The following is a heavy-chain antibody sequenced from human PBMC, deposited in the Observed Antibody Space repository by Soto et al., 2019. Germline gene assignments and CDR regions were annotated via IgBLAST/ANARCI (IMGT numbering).Heavy chain of an antibody. Sequence: PGGSLRLSCAASGFTFSTYTMHWVRQAPGKGLEWVAVISDDGSNKYYAASVRGRFTISRENAKNTLFLQMNSLRAGDTAVYYCAEEGGSAAVDFDYWGQGTLVTVSS. CDR3: AEEGGSAAVDFDY. CDR1: GFTFSTYT. V-gene: IGHV3-30*04. J-gene: IGHJ4*02. CDR2: ISDDGSNK. D-gene: IGHD3-16*01.